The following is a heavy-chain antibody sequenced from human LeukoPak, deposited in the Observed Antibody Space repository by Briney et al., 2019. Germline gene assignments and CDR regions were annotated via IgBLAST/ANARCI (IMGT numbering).Heavy chain of an antibody. D-gene: IGHD6-13*01. CDR2: IYSGGTT. V-gene: IGHV3-53*01. Sequence: PGGSLRLSCAASGFTLSSNYMSWVRQAPGTGLEWGSVIYSGGTTNYADSVKGRFTISRDNSKNTLFLQMNSLRAEDTAVYYCARGGYSSSWYHFDYWGQGTLVTVSS. CDR1: GFTLSSNY. J-gene: IGHJ4*02. CDR3: ARGGYSSSWYHFDY.